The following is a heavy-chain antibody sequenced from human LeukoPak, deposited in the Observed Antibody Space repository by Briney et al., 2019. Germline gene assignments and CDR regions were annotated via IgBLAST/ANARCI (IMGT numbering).Heavy chain of an antibody. CDR3: ARVGSTWYVGY. V-gene: IGHV3-7*01. CDR1: GFPFSSYW. Sequence: GGSPRLSCAASGFPFSSYWMTWVRQAPGKGLEWVANIKQDGSEKYYVDSVKGRFTISRDNAKNSLYLQMNSLRAEDTAVYYCARVGSTWYVGYWGQGTLVTVSS. D-gene: IGHD6-13*01. J-gene: IGHJ4*02. CDR2: IKQDGSEK.